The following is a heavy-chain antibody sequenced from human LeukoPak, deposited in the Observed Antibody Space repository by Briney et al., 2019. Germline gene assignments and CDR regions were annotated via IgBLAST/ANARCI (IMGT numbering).Heavy chain of an antibody. J-gene: IGHJ4*02. CDR1: GGSFSGYY. D-gene: IGHD4-23*01. Sequence: SETLSLTCAVYGGSFSGYYWSWIRQPPGKGLEWIGEINHSGSTNCNPSLKSRVTISVDTSKNQFSLKLSSVTAADTAVYYCARDTYGGGSHSYGFDYWGQGTLVTVSS. CDR3: ARDTYGGGSHSYGFDY. CDR2: INHSGST. V-gene: IGHV4-34*01.